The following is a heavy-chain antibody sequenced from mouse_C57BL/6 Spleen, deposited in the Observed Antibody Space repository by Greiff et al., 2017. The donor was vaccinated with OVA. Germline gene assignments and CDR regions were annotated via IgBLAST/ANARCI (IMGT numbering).Heavy chain of an antibody. J-gene: IGHJ4*01. V-gene: IGHV14-4*01. D-gene: IGHD2-12*01. CDR2: IDPENGDT. CDR3: TTERQGGYAMDY. CDR1: GFNIKDDY. Sequence: VHVKQSGAELVRPGASVKLSCTASGFNIKDDYMHWVKQRPEQGLEWIGWIDPENGDTEYASNFQGNATIPADNSSNTAYLQLSSLTSEDTAVYDCTTERQGGYAMDYWGQGTSVTVSS.